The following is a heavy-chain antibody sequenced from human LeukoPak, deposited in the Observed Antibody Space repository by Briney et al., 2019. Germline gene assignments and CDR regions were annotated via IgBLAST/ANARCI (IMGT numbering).Heavy chain of an antibody. CDR2: IGAYSGAT. CDR3: ARDGTSYYESRGYDS. CDR1: NSTFSG. Sequence: ASVKVSCKASNSTFSGMSWVRQAPGQGLEWMGWIGAYSGATHYAQKVQDRVTLSADTSTNTAFMELRSLTSDDTAIYYCARDGTSYYESRGYDSWGQGTLVTVTS. J-gene: IGHJ4*02. D-gene: IGHD3-22*01. V-gene: IGHV1-18*01.